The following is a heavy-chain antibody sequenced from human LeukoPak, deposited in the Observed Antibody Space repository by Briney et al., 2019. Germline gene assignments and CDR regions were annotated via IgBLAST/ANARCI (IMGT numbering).Heavy chain of an antibody. CDR2: ITSSGSYI. D-gene: IGHD3-22*01. Sequence: GGSLRLSCAASGFIFSSYRMYWVRQAPGKGLEWVSSITSSGSYIYYADSVKGRFTISRDNAKNSLYLQMNSLRAEDTAVYYCAREIRYYYDSSGYLNWFDPWGQGTLVTVSS. V-gene: IGHV3-21*01. J-gene: IGHJ5*02. CDR3: AREIRYYYDSSGYLNWFDP. CDR1: GFIFSSYR.